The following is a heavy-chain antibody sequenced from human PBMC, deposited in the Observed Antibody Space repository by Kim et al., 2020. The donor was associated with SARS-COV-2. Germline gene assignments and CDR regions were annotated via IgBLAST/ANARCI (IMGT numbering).Heavy chain of an antibody. J-gene: IGHJ6*02. D-gene: IGHD3-16*01. CDR3: ARVSVVGGGMDV. Sequence: NYAQKLQGRVTMTTDTSTSTAYMELRSLRSDDTAVYYCARVSVVGGGMDVWGQGTTVTVSS. V-gene: IGHV1-18*01.